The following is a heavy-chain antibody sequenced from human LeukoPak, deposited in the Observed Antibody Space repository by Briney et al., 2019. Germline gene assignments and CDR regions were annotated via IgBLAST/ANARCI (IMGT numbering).Heavy chain of an antibody. Sequence: GASVKVSCKASGYTFTDYYMHWVRQAPGQGLEWMGWINPNSGDTNYAQKFQGRVTMTRDTSITTAYMELSRLRSDDTADDTAVYYCARDGGFDYWGQGTLVTVSS. J-gene: IGHJ4*02. CDR1: GYTFTDYY. CDR3: VYYCARDGGFDY. D-gene: IGHD5-24*01. V-gene: IGHV1-2*02. CDR2: INPNSGDT.